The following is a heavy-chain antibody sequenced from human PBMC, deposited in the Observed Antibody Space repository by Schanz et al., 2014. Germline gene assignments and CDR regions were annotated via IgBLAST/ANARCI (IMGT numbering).Heavy chain of an antibody. V-gene: IGHV3-23*01. D-gene: IGHD3-10*01. CDR1: GFTFGDYA. J-gene: IGHJ3*02. CDR3: AKGRFGELSAFDI. Sequence: EVQLLESGGGLVQPGGSLRLSCAASGFTFGDYAMTWVRQAPGKGLEWVSAMNESHSTIYYADSVRGRFTISRDNAENTLFLQMNSLRAEDTAVYYCAKGRFGELSAFDIWGQGTMVTVSS. CDR2: MNESHSTI.